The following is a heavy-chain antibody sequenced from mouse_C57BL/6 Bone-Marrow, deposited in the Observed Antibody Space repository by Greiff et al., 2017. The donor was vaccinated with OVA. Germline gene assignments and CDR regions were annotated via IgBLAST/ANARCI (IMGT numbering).Heavy chain of an antibody. V-gene: IGHV3-6*01. CDR1: GYSITSGYY. CDR2: ISYDGSN. D-gene: IGHD1-1*01. Sequence: EVQLQQSGPGLVKPSQSLSLTCSVTGYSITSGYYWYWIRQFPGNKLEWMGYISYDGSNNYNPSLKNRISITRDTTKNQFFLKLNSVTTEDTATYYCARVTTVVATYYYAMDYGGQGTSVTVSS. J-gene: IGHJ4*01. CDR3: ARVTTVVATYYYAMDY.